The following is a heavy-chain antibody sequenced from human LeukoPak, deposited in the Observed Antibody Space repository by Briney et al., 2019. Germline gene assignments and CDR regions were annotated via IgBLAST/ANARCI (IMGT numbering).Heavy chain of an antibody. V-gene: IGHV3-7*03. CDR3: ATPLDYYDRSDSHQGGD. CDR1: GFTFSRHW. J-gene: IGHJ4*02. Sequence: GGSLRLSCAASGFTFSRHWMTWVRQAPGKGLEWVANIKHDGSEKNYVDSVKGRFTISRDNAKNSLYLQMNSLRAEDTAVYYCATPLDYYDRSDSHQGGDWGQGTLVTVSS. D-gene: IGHD3-22*01. CDR2: IKHDGSEK.